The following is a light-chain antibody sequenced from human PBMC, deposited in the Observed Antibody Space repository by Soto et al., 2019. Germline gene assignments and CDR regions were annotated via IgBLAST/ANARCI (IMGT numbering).Light chain of an antibody. CDR2: EVN. J-gene: IGLJ1*01. V-gene: IGLV2-8*01. Sequence: QSALTQPPSASGSPGQSVTLSCTGISTDVGAYKFVSWYQQQPGKAPKLLVYEVNKRPSGVPDRFSGSKAGNTASLTVSGLQTEDEADYYCGSYAGSNNYVFGTGTKLTVL. CDR3: GSYAGSNNYV. CDR1: STDVGAYKF.